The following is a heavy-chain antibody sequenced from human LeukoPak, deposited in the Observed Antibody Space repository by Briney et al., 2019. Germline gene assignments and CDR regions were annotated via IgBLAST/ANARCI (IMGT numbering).Heavy chain of an antibody. CDR3: AKRIQSAMATGY. J-gene: IGHJ4*02. D-gene: IGHD5-18*01. CDR1: GFTFSSYS. V-gene: IGHV3-21*04. CDR2: ISSSSSYI. Sequence: GGSLRLSCAASGFTFSSYSMNWVRQAPGKGLEWVSSISSSSSYIYYADSVKGRFTISRDNAKNSLYLEMNSLRAEDTAVYYCAKRIQSAMATGYWGQGTLVTVSS.